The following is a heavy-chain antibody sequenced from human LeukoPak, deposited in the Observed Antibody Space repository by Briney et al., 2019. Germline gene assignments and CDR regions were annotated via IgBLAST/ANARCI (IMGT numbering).Heavy chain of an antibody. D-gene: IGHD3-22*01. CDR2: IYHSGST. J-gene: IGHJ4*02. V-gene: IGHV4-4*02. CDR3: ASVGLDSSGYYAGDY. CDR1: GDSISSNNW. Sequence: SGTLSLTCAVSGDSISSNNWWSWVRQPPGKGLEWIGEIYHSGSTNYNPSLKSRVTISVDKSKNQFSLKLSSVTAADTAVYYCASVGLDSSGYYAGDYWGQGTLVTVSS.